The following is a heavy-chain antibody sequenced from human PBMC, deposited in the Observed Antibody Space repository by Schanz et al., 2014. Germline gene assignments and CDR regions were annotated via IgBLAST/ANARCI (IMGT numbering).Heavy chain of an antibody. CDR2: VPFDGSQK. V-gene: IGHV3-30*19. CDR1: GFTFSSYA. CDR3: ARGGPAYYFDD. Sequence: QVQLVESGGGVVQPGRSLRLSCAASGFTFSSYALHWVRQAPGKGLEWVAFVPFDGSQKFYADSVKGRFTISRDNSKNTVYLQMNSLRAEDTAVYYCARGGPAYYFDDWGQGTLXTVSS. J-gene: IGHJ4*02.